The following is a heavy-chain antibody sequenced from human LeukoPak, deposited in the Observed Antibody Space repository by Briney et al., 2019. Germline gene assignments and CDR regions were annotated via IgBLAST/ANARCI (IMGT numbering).Heavy chain of an antibody. V-gene: IGHV3-7*04. Sequence: GGSLRLSCAASGFTISSYWMSWVRQAPGKGLEWVANIKPDGSEKYYVDSVKGRFTISRDNAKNSLYLQMSSLRVEDTALYFCARHNPLWGYWGQGTLVTVSS. D-gene: IGHD1-14*01. CDR2: IKPDGSEK. CDR1: GFTISSYW. J-gene: IGHJ4*02. CDR3: ARHNPLWGY.